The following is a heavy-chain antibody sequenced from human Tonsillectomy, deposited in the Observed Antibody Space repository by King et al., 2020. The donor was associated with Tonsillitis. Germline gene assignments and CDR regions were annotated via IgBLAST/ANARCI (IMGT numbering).Heavy chain of an antibody. V-gene: IGHV3-9*01. CDR2: ISWNSGHM. CDR3: AKDGWAGTEAFIDH. D-gene: IGHD6-19*01. J-gene: IGHJ4*02. Sequence: VKLVESGGGLVQPGRSLRLSCAASGFTFDDYAMHWVRQAPGKGLEWVSSISWNSGHMDYADSVKGRFTISRDNAKNSVFLQMSSLRAEDTALYYCAKDGWAGTEAFIDHWGQGTLVTVSS. CDR1: GFTFDDYA.